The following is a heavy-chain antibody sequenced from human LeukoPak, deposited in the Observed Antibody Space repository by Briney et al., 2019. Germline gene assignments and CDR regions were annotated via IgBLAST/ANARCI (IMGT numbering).Heavy chain of an antibody. D-gene: IGHD2-2*02. V-gene: IGHV3-66*01. CDR3: ARGGQVVPADIADWFDP. J-gene: IGHJ5*02. Sequence: GGSLRLSCAASGFTVSSNYMSWVRQAPGKWLEWVSVIYSGGSTYYADSVKGRFTISRDNSKNTLYLQMNSLRAEDTAVYYCARGGQVVPADIADWFDPWGQGTLVTVSS. CDR2: IYSGGST. CDR1: GFTVSSNY.